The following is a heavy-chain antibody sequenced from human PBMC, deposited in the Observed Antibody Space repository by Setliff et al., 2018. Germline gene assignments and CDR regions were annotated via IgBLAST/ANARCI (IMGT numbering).Heavy chain of an antibody. J-gene: IGHJ3*02. CDR1: GGSISNYY. D-gene: IGHD1-26*01. V-gene: IGHV4-4*07. CDR2: IYTSGST. Sequence: SETLSLTCTVSGGSISNYYWSWIRQPAGKGLEWIGRIYTSGSTNYNPPLKSRVTMSVDTSKNQFSLKLSSVTAADTAVYYWARKGISALSGALDMWGQGTMVTVSS. CDR3: ARKGISALSGALDM.